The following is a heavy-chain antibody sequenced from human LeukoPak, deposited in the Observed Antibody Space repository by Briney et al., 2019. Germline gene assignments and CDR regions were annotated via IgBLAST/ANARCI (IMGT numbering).Heavy chain of an antibody. CDR3: AKDLDYYDSSGYHRNFDY. D-gene: IGHD3-22*01. CDR2: ISSRSSYI. V-gene: IGHV3-21*01. Sequence: GGSLRLSCAASGFSLSSYSMNWVRQAPGKGLEWVSSISSRSSYIYYADSVKGRFTISRDNAKNSLYLQMNSLRAEDTAVYYCAKDLDYYDSSGYHRNFDYWGQGTLVTVSS. CDR1: GFSLSSYS. J-gene: IGHJ4*02.